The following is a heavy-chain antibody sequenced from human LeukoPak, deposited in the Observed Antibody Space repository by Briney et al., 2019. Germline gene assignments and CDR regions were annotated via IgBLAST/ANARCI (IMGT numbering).Heavy chain of an antibody. J-gene: IGHJ5*02. CDR1: GYTFTGYY. Sequence: ASVKVSCKASGYTFTGYYMHWVRQAPGQGHEWMGRINPNSGGTNYAQKFQGRVTMTRDTSISTAYMELSRLRSDDTAVYYCARDSRIAARREGYNWFDPWGQGTLVTVSS. D-gene: IGHD6-6*01. CDR3: ARDSRIAARREGYNWFDP. CDR2: INPNSGGT. V-gene: IGHV1-2*06.